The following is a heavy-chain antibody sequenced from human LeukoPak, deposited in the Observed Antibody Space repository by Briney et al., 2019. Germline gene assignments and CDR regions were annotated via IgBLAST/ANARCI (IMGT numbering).Heavy chain of an antibody. D-gene: IGHD3-22*01. CDR3: AKRGVVIRVILVGFHKEAYYFDS. CDR2: ISGSGGSA. V-gene: IGHV3-23*01. Sequence: PGGSLTHSCAVSGITLSNYGMSWVRQAPGKGLEWVAGISGSGGSANYADSVKGRFTISRDNPKNTLFLQMNSLRAEDTAVYFCAKRGVVIRVILVGFHKEAYYFDSWGQGALVTVSS. J-gene: IGHJ4*02. CDR1: GITLSNYG.